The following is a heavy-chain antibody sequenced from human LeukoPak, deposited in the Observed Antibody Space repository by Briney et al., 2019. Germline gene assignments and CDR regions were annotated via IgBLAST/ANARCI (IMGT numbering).Heavy chain of an antibody. D-gene: IGHD3-22*01. J-gene: IGHJ4*02. CDR3: ARAMTYYYDSSGYYSY. CDR1: GYTFSDYY. Sequence: ASVKVSCKASGYTFSDYYMHWVRQAPGQGLEWMGWINHNSGGTNYAQKFQGRVTMTRDTSISTAYMELSRLRSDDTAVYYCARAMTYYYDSSGYYSYWGQGTLVTVSS. CDR2: INHNSGGT. V-gene: IGHV1-2*02.